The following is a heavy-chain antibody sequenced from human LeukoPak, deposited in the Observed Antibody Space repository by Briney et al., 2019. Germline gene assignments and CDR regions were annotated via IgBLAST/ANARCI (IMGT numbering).Heavy chain of an antibody. D-gene: IGHD2-2*01. V-gene: IGHV1-18*01. Sequence: ASVKVSCKASGYTFTSYGISWVRQAPGQGLEWMGWISAYNGNTNYAQKLQGRVTMTTDTSTSTAYRELRSLRSDDTAVYYCARDSAPAAIRFDYWGQGTLVTVSS. CDR1: GYTFTSYG. CDR2: ISAYNGNT. J-gene: IGHJ4*02. CDR3: ARDSAPAAIRFDY.